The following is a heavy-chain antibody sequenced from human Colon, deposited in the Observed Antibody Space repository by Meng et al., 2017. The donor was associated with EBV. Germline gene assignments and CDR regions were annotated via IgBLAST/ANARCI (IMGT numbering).Heavy chain of an antibody. Sequence: LHDAGPGLVTPSEALSLPCTVSGGSIGSYYWSWIRQPPGKGLEWIGYIYYSGSTNYNPSLKSRVTISVDTSKNQFSLKLSSVTAADTAVYYCARHFINWFDPWGQGTLVTVSS. CDR3: ARHFINWFDP. V-gene: IGHV4-59*08. CDR2: IYYSGST. CDR1: GGSIGSYY. J-gene: IGHJ5*02.